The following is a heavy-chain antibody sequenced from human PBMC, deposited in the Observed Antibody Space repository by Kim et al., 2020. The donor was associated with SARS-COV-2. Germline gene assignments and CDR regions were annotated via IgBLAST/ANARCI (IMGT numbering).Heavy chain of an antibody. V-gene: IGHV1-69*04. Sequence: QGRVTITADKSTSTAYMELSSLRSEDTAVYYCARDRHYYDSSGYSYYFDYWGQGTLVTVSS. D-gene: IGHD3-22*01. J-gene: IGHJ4*02. CDR3: ARDRHYYDSSGYSYYFDY.